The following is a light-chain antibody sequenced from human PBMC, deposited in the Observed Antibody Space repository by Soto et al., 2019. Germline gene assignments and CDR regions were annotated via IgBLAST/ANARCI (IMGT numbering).Light chain of an antibody. CDR2: RNN. J-gene: IGLJ1*01. CDR3: AAWDDSLSGSHV. V-gene: IGLV1-47*01. CDR1: SSNIGGNY. Sequence: QSVLTQPPSESGTPGQSVTISCSGSSSNIGGNYVYWYQQLPGVAPKLLIYRNNQRPSGVPDRFSGSKSGTSASLAISGLRSEDEADYFCAAWDDSLSGSHVFGTGTKVTVL.